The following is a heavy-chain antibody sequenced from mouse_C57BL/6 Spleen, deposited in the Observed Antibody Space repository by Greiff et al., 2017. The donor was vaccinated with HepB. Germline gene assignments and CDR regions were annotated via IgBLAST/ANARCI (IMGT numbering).Heavy chain of an antibody. CDR2: FLPSNDAT. V-gene: IGHV1-47*01. Sequence: QLQQSGAELVKPGASVKMSCKASGYTFTTYPIEWMKQNHGKSLEWIGNFLPSNDATKYNEKFKGKATFTVEKSSSTVYLELSLLTSDDSAGYYCASGDSNYPYYYAMDYWGQGTSVTVSS. D-gene: IGHD2-5*01. CDR1: GYTFTTYP. CDR3: ASGDSNYPYYYAMDY. J-gene: IGHJ4*01.